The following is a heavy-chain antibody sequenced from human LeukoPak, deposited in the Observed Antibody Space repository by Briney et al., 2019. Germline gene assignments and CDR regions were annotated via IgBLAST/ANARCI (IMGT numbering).Heavy chain of an antibody. CDR2: IYHSGST. V-gene: IGHV4-38-2*02. D-gene: IGHD3-10*01. Sequence: SETLSLTCTVSGYSISSGYYWGWIRQPPGKGLEWIGSIYHSGSTYYNPSLKSRVTISVDTSKNQFSLKLSSVTAADTAVYYCARDPRAYYGSGSYYDYWGQGTLVTVSS. CDR1: GYSISSGYY. CDR3: ARDPRAYYGSGSYYDY. J-gene: IGHJ4*02.